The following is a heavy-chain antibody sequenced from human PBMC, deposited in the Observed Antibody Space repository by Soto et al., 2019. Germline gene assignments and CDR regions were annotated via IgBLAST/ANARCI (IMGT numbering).Heavy chain of an antibody. CDR1: GSPLTSYG. CDR2: ISAYNGNT. J-gene: IGHJ6*03. D-gene: IGHD2-2*01. V-gene: IGHV1-18*01. CDR3: ATEIVPGYIYG. Sequence: ASVKVSCKASGSPLTSYGISWVRQAPGQGLAWMGWISAYNGNTNYAQKLQGRVTMTTDTSTSTAYMELRSLRSDDTAVYYCATEIVPGYIYGWGKGTTVTVSS.